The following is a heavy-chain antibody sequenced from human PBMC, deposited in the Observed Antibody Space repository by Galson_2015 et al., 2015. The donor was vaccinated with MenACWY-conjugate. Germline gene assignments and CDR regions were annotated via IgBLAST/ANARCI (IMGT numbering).Heavy chain of an antibody. CDR3: ARQSVWFGEQQLFDY. V-gene: IGHV1-3*01. Sequence: SVKVSCKASGYTFTSYAMHWVRQAPGQRLEWMGWINAGNGNTKYSQKFQGRVTITRDTSASTAYMELSSLRSEDTAVYYCARQSVWFGEQQLFDYWGQGTLVTVSS. D-gene: IGHD3-10*01. CDR2: INAGNGNT. J-gene: IGHJ4*02. CDR1: GYTFTSYA.